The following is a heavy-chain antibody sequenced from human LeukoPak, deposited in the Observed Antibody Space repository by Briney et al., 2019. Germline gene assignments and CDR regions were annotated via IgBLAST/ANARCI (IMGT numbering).Heavy chain of an antibody. Sequence: GGSLRLSCAASGLTFSPYGMHWVRQAPGKGLEWVAVVWYDGSTKYYSDSVKGRFTISRDNSKNTLYLQMDNLRAEDTAVYYCARDRSTTNTCFDYWGQGTLVTVSS. CDR1: GLTFSPYG. V-gene: IGHV3-33*01. CDR2: VWYDGSTK. CDR3: ARDRSTTNTCFDY. J-gene: IGHJ4*02. D-gene: IGHD2/OR15-2a*01.